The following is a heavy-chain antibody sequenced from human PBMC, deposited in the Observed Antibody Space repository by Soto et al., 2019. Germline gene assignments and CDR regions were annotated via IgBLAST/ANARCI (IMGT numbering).Heavy chain of an antibody. CDR1: GGSISSSSYY. Sequence: QLQLQESGPGLVKPSETLSLTCTVSGGSISSSSYYWGWIRQPPGKGLEWIGSIYYSGSTYYNPSLKGRVTISVDTSKNQFSLKLSSVTAADTAVYYCARHGYDFWSGYRGKNNWFDPWGQGTLVTVSS. V-gene: IGHV4-39*01. J-gene: IGHJ5*02. CDR2: IYYSGST. CDR3: ARHGYDFWSGYRGKNNWFDP. D-gene: IGHD3-3*01.